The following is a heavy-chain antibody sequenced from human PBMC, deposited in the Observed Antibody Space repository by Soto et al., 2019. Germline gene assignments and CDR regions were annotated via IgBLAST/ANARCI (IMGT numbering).Heavy chain of an antibody. CDR2: IYYSGST. CDR3: ARQGYSSSFYYYYYMDV. V-gene: IGHV4-39*01. CDR1: GGSISSSSYY. Sequence: SETLSLTCTVSGGSISSSSYYWGWIRQPPGAGLEWIGSIYYSGSTYYNPSLKSRVTISVDTSKNQFSLKLSSVTAADTAVYYCARQGYSSSFYYYYYMDVWGKGTTVTVSS. D-gene: IGHD6-13*01. J-gene: IGHJ6*03.